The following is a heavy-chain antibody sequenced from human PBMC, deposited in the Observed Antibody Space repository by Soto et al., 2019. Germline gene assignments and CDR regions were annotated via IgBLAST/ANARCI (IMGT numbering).Heavy chain of an antibody. CDR3: ARGPNSDC. V-gene: IGHV3-30*03. Sequence: QVQLVESGGGVVQPGRSLRLSCAASGFSFTTYVMHWVRQAPGKGLEWVAVISHDGSYKYYGDAVKGRFTISRDTSKNAVYLEMNSLRPEDTAVYYCARGPNSDCWGQGTLVIVSS. CDR2: ISHDGSYK. D-gene: IGHD2-21*01. CDR1: GFSFTTYV. J-gene: IGHJ4*02.